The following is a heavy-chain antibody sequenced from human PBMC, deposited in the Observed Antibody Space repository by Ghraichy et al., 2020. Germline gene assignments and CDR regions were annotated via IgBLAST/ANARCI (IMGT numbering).Heavy chain of an antibody. J-gene: IGHJ4*01. D-gene: IGHD3-16*01. CDR3: AKEFCNAVRCYVFADY. V-gene: IGHV3-23*01. CDR2: ISGSGANT. Sequence: GGSLRLSCTVSGFSFSTYAMSWVRQAPGKELEWVSSISGSGANTYYADSVKGRFTISRDNSENTLHVQMNSLRAEDTAVYYCAKEFCNAVRCYVFADYWGQGTLVTVSS. CDR1: GFSFSTYA.